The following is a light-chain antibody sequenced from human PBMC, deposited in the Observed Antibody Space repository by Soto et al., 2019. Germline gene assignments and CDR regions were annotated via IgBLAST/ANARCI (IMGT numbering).Light chain of an antibody. CDR2: EVY. Sequence: QSVLTQPPSASGPPGQSVTISCTGTSSDVGGYNYVSWYQQHPGKAPKLMIYEVYKRPSGVPDRFSGSKSGNTASLTVSGLQAEDEAVYHCSSYAGSNVLFGGGTKLTV. J-gene: IGLJ2*01. CDR1: SSDVGGYNY. CDR3: SSYAGSNVL. V-gene: IGLV2-8*01.